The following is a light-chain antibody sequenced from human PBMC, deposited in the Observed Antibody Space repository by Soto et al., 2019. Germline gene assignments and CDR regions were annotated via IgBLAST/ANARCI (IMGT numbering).Light chain of an antibody. J-gene: IGLJ3*02. CDR1: SSDVGGYTY. CDR3: SSYTSSSTWV. V-gene: IGLV2-14*01. CDR2: GVS. Sequence: QSALTQPASVSGSPGQSITISCTGTSSDVGGYTYVSWYQQHPAKAPKLMIYGVSNRPSGVSNRFSGSKSGNTASLTIPGLQAEDEADYYCSSYTSSSTWVFGGGTKLTVL.